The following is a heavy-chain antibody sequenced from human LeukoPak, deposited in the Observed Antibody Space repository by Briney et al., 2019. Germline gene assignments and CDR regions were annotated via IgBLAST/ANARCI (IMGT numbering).Heavy chain of an antibody. CDR3: ARDLRIAVAGGGTPSDY. CDR1: GYTFTGYY. J-gene: IGHJ4*02. V-gene: IGHV1-2*02. D-gene: IGHD6-19*01. CDR2: INPNSGGT. Sequence: ASVKVSCKASGYTFTGYYMHWVRQAPGQGLEWMGWINPNSGGTSYAQKFQGRVTMTRDTSISTAYMELSRLRSDDTAVYYCARDLRIAVAGGGTPSDYWGQGTLVTVSS.